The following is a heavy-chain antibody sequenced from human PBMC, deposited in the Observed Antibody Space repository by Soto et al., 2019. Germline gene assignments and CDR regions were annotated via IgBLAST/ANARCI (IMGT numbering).Heavy chain of an antibody. CDR1: GYSFAGYW. CDR2: IDPSDSQT. V-gene: IGHV5-10-1*01. CDR3: ARQIYDSDTGPNFQYYFDS. D-gene: IGHD3-22*01. Sequence: GESLKISCKGSGYSFAGYWITWVRQKPGKGLEWMGRIDPSDSQTYYSPSFRGHVTISATKSITTVFMQWSSLRASDTAMYYCARQIYDSDTGPNFQYYFDSWGQGTPVTVSS. J-gene: IGHJ4*02.